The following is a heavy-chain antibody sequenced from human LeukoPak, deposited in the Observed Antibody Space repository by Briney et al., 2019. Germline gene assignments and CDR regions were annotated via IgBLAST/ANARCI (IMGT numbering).Heavy chain of an antibody. J-gene: IGHJ4*02. D-gene: IGHD5-18*01. Sequence: SETLSLTCTVSGGSICSYYWSWIPQPPGKGLEWIGYIYYSGSTNYNPSLKSRVTISVDTSKNQFSLKLSSVTAADTAVYYCARGGYSYGYLYYFDYWGQGTLVTVSS. CDR3: ARGGYSYGYLYYFDY. CDR1: GGSICSYY. V-gene: IGHV4-59*01. CDR2: IYYSGST.